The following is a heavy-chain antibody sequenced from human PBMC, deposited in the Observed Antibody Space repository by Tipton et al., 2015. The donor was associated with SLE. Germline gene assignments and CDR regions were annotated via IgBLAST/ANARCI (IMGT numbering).Heavy chain of an antibody. CDR3: AKGGYSSGWYGDYFVY. J-gene: IGHJ4*02. CDR2: ISYSGST. D-gene: IGHD6-19*01. CDR1: GDTISDHY. V-gene: IGHV4-59*11. Sequence: TLSLTCTVSGDTISDHYWSWIRQPPGKGLEWIGYISYSGSTNYSPSLKSRVTISLDTSKTQFSLKLGSVTAADTAIYYCAKGGYSSGWYGDYFVYCGQGTLVTVSS.